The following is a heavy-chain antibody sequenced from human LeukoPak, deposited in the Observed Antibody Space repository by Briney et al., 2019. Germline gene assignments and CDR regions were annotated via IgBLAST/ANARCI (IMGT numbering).Heavy chain of an antibody. J-gene: IGHJ4*02. CDR3: TSIPGD. V-gene: IGHV3-74*01. CDR2: INSDGSST. Sequence: PGGSLRLSCAASGFTFSSYWMHWVRQAPGKGLMWVSRINSDGSSTSYADSVRGRFTFSRDNAKNTLYLQMNSLRAEDTAVYYCTSIPGDWGQGTLVTVSS. CDR1: GFTFSSYW. D-gene: IGHD7-27*01.